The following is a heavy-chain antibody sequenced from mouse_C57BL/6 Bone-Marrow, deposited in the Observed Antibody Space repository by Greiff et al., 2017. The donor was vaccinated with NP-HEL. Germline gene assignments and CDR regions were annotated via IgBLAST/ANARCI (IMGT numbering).Heavy chain of an antibody. J-gene: IGHJ4*01. Sequence: QVHVKQSGPGLVQPSQSLSITCTVSGFSLTSYGVHWVRQPPGKGLEWLGVIWSGGSTDYNAAFISRLSISKDNSKSQVFFKMNSLQADDTAIYYCAKNGVYGSSYDYAMDYWGQGTSVTVSS. D-gene: IGHD1-1*01. CDR2: IWSGGST. CDR1: GFSLTSYG. V-gene: IGHV2-4*01. CDR3: AKNGVYGSSYDYAMDY.